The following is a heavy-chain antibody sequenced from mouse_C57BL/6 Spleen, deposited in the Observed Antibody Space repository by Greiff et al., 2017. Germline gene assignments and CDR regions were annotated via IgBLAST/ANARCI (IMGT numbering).Heavy chain of an antibody. J-gene: IGHJ1*03. CDR3: ARRRGRGYFDV. Sequence: EVNLVESGGGLVKPGGSLKLSCAASGFTFSDYGMHWVRQAPEKGLEWVAYISSGSSTIYYADTVKGRFTLSRDNATNTLFLQMTSLRSEDSAMYYCARRRGRGYFDVWGTGTTVTVSA. V-gene: IGHV5-17*01. CDR2: ISSGSSTI. CDR1: GFTFSDYG.